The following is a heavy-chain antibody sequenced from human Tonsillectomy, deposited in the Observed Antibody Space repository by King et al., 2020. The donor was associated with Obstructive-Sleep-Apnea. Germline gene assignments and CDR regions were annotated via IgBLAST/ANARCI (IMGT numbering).Heavy chain of an antibody. V-gene: IGHV3-43D*03. J-gene: IGHJ4*02. CDR3: AKDKGSSGYLYYLDY. CDR2: IIWDGGST. Sequence: QLVQSGGVVVQPGGSLRLSCAASGFTFNNFAMHWVRQAPGKGLEWVSLIIWDGGSTYYADSVKGRFTISRDNSKNSLYLQLNSLRAEDTAFYYCAKDKGSSGYLYYLDYWGQGTLVTVSS. D-gene: IGHD3-22*01. CDR1: GFTFNNFA.